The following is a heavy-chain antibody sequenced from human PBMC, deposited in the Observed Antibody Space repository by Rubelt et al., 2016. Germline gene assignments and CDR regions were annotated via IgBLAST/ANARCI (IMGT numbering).Heavy chain of an antibody. Sequence: QLQLQESGPGLVKPSETLSLTCTVSGGSISSSNYYWGWIRQPPGKGLEWIGEINHSGSTNYNPSLYMRFTRSVDTSKNQFSRKLSSVTAADTAVYYCARVGRFLEWPGWGTNWFDPWGQGTLVTVSS. D-gene: IGHD3-3*01. V-gene: IGHV4-39*07. CDR3: ARVGRFLEWPGWGTNWFDP. CDR1: GGSISSSNYY. CDR2: INHSGST. J-gene: IGHJ5*02.